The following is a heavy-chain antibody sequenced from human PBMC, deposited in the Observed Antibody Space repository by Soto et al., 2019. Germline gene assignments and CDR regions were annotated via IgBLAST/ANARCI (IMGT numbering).Heavy chain of an antibody. CDR3: ARQRVAVQKLVSYYYYGMDV. V-gene: IGHV5-51*01. Sequence: PXDSLNLYWQSSGYSFTSYWIGLVLQVPGKGLEWMRIIYPGDSDTRYSPSFQGQVTISADKSISTAYLQWSSLKASDTAMYYCARQRVAVQKLVSYYYYGMDVWGQGTTVTVSS. J-gene: IGHJ6*02. CDR2: IYPGDSDT. D-gene: IGHD6-6*01. CDR1: GYSFTSYW.